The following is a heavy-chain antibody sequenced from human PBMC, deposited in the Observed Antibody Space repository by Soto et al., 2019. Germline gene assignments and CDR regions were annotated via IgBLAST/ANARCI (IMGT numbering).Heavy chain of an antibody. Sequence: QVQLVQSGAEVKKPGASVKVSCKASGYTFTTYGITWVRQAPGQGLEWMGWISAYNGNTNYAQKLQGRVTMTTDTSTSTAYMELRSLRSDVTAVYYCARDRIVVVVAAPDAFDIWGQGTMVTVSS. D-gene: IGHD2-15*01. V-gene: IGHV1-18*01. CDR3: ARDRIVVVVAAPDAFDI. CDR2: ISAYNGNT. CDR1: GYTFTTYG. J-gene: IGHJ3*02.